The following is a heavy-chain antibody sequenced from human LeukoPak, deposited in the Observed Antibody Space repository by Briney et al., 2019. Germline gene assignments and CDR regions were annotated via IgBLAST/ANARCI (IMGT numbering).Heavy chain of an antibody. CDR2: ISSSSSYI. D-gene: IGHD3-10*01. CDR3: ARSMLRGVLPY. V-gene: IGHV3-21*01. J-gene: IGHJ4*02. CDR1: GFTFSGYE. Sequence: PGGSLRLSCAASGFTFSGYEMNWVRQAPGKGLEWVSSISSSSSYIYYADSVKGRFTISRDNAKNSLYLQMNSLRAEDTAVYYCARSMLRGVLPYWGQGTLVTVSS.